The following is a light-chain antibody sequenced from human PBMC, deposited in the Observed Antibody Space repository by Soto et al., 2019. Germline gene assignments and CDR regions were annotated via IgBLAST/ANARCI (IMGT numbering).Light chain of an antibody. V-gene: IGLV2-23*01. CDR3: CSYAGSSTFV. CDR1: SSDVGSYNL. Sequence: QSVLTQPASVSGSPGQSITIYCTVTSSDVGSYNLVSWYQQHPGKAPKLMIYEGSKRPSGVSNRFSGSKSGNTASLTISGLQAEDEADYYCCSYAGSSTFVFGTGTKAPS. CDR2: EGS. J-gene: IGLJ1*01.